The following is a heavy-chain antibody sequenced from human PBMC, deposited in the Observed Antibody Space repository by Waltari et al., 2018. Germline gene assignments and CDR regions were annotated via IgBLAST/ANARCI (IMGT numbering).Heavy chain of an antibody. CDR3: ARDGLRFGELLPDY. CDR1: GYTFTSYD. D-gene: IGHD3-10*01. CDR2: MNPNSGNT. J-gene: IGHJ4*02. V-gene: IGHV1-8*01. Sequence: QVQLVQSGAEVKKPGASVKVSCKASGYTFTSYDINWVRQATGQGLEWMGWMNPNSGNTGYAQKFQGRVTMTRNTSISTAYMGLSSLRSEDTAVYYCARDGLRFGELLPDYWGQGTLVTVSS.